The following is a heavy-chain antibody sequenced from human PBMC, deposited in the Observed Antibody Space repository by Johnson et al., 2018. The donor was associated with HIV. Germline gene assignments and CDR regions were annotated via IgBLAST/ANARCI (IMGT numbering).Heavy chain of an antibody. CDR1: GFTFNDYG. CDR2: INWNGGKT. J-gene: IGHJ3*02. CDR3: VRELGIAVDGLELDVFDI. Sequence: VQLVESGGYVVRPGGSLRLSCAASGFTFNDYGMSWVRQGPGKGLEWVSGINWNGGKTGYADSVTGRFTISRDNAKNSLYLQMNSLRAEDTASYYCVRELGIAVDGLELDVFDIWGQGTMVTVSS. D-gene: IGHD6-13*01. V-gene: IGHV3-20*04.